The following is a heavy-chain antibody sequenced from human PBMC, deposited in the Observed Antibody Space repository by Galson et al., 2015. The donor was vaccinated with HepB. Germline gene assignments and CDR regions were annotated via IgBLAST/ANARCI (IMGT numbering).Heavy chain of an antibody. CDR3: ARVPAGSSWYPYYFDY. V-gene: IGHV4-59*01. CDR1: GGSISSYY. CDR2: IYYSGST. Sequence: SETLSLTCTVSGGSISSYYWSWIRQPPGKGLEWIGYIYYSGSTNYNPSLKSRVTISVDTSKNQFSLKLSSVTAADTAVYYCARVPAGSSWYPYYFDYWGQGTLVTVSS. J-gene: IGHJ4*02. D-gene: IGHD6-13*01.